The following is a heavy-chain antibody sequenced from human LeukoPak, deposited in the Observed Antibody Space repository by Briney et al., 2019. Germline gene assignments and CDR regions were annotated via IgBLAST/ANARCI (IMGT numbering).Heavy chain of an antibody. CDR1: GYTFTSYG. D-gene: IGHD3-10*01. CDR2: ISAYIGNT. CDR3: ARHYGSGSYYKNYYYYMDV. V-gene: IGHV1-18*01. J-gene: IGHJ6*03. Sequence: ASVKVSCKASGYTFTSYGISWVRQAPGQGLEWMGWISAYIGNTNYAQKLQGRVTMTTDTSTSTAYMELRSLRSDDTAVYYCARHYGSGSYYKNYYYYMDVWGKGTTVTVSS.